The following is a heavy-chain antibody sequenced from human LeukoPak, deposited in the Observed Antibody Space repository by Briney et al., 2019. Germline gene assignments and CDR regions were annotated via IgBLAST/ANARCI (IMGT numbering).Heavy chain of an antibody. CDR2: IYYSGST. Sequence: SETLSLTCTVSGGSISSSSYYWGWIRQPPGKGLEWIGSIYYSGSTYYNPSLKSRVTISVDTSKNQFSLKLSSVTAADTAVYYCARRALSTAYDYWGQGTLVTVSS. CDR1: GGSISSSSYY. V-gene: IGHV4-39*01. J-gene: IGHJ4*02. CDR3: ARRALSTAYDY. D-gene: IGHD5-18*01.